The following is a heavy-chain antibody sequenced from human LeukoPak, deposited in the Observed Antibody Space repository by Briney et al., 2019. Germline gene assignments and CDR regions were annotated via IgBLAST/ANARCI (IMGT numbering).Heavy chain of an antibody. D-gene: IGHD3-22*01. CDR1: GGTFSSYA. CDR3: AREPMIVVVTGDAFDI. J-gene: IGHJ3*02. Sequence: SVKVSCKASGGTFSSYAISWVRQAPGQGLEWMGRIIPILGIANYAQKFQGRVTITADKSTSTAYMELSSLRSEDTAVYYCAREPMIVVVTGDAFDIWGQGTMVTVSS. CDR2: IIPILGIA. V-gene: IGHV1-69*04.